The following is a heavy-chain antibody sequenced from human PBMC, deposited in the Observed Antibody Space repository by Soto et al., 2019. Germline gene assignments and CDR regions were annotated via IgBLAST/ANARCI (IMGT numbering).Heavy chain of an antibody. CDR2: YDLEKGET. J-gene: IGHJ4*02. CDR3: AAQEEHDYGDYEGYGNAPFDY. Sequence: ASVKVSCKVSGYSLTELSIHWVRQAPGEGLEWMGGYDLEKGETIYAQKFQGRVTMTEDSPADTPYMQLRSLRSEDTAVYYCAAQEEHDYGDYEGYGNAPFDYWGQGTLVTVSS. D-gene: IGHD4-17*01. V-gene: IGHV1-24*01. CDR1: GYSLTELS.